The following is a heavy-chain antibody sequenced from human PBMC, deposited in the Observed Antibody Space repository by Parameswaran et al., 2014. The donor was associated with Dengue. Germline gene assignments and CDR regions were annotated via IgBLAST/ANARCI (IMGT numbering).Heavy chain of an antibody. V-gene: IGHV1-18*01. CDR2: ISPYSGNT. Sequence: SWVRQAPGQGLEWIGRISPYSGNTNYAQTFQDRVTIATDTSTNTAYMEVRSLTSDDTALYYCARTRDSHYNGMDVWGQGTRVTVSS. CDR3: ARTRDSHYNGMDV. D-gene: IGHD3-3*01. J-gene: IGHJ6*02.